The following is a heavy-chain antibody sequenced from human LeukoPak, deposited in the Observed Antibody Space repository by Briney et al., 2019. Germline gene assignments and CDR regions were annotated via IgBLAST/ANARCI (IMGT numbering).Heavy chain of an antibody. V-gene: IGHV4-38-2*02. D-gene: IGHD5-18*01. CDR3: ARDLDVDTAMVDY. Sequence: MPSETLSLTCTVSGYSISSGYYWGWIRQPPGKGLEWIGSIYHSGSTYYNPSLKSRVTTSVDTSKNQFSLKLGSVTAADTAVYYCARDLDVDTAMVDYWGQGTLVTVSS. CDR1: GYSISSGYY. J-gene: IGHJ4*02. CDR2: IYHSGST.